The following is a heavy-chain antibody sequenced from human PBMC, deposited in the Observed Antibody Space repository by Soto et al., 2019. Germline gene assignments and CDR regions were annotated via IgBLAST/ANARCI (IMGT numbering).Heavy chain of an antibody. J-gene: IGHJ4*02. D-gene: IGHD1-20*01. CDR3: ASSQKGYNWNYFDH. V-gene: IGHV4-39*01. CDR2: VFYTGFT. Sequence: SETLSLTCTVSGGSINNSDYYWGWLRQSPGRGPEWIGIVFYTGFTSYNPSLESRVPVSVDTSKNQFSLKVSAVPAADTAVYYCASSQKGYNWNYFDHWGQGALVTVS. CDR1: GGSINNSDYY.